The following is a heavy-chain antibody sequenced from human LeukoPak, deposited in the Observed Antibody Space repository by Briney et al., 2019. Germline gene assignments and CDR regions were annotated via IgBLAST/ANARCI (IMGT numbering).Heavy chain of an antibody. V-gene: IGHV3-15*01. D-gene: IGHD2-2*02. CDR2: IKSKTDGGTT. Sequence: PGGSLRLSCAASGFTFSNAWMSWVRQAPGKGLEWVGRIKSKTDGGTTDYSAPVKGRFTISRDDSKNTLYLQMNSLKTEDPAVYYCTTDSGYCNSTSCYTGGLDWGQGTLVTVSS. J-gene: IGHJ4*02. CDR3: TTDSGYCNSTSCYTGGLD. CDR1: GFTFSNAW.